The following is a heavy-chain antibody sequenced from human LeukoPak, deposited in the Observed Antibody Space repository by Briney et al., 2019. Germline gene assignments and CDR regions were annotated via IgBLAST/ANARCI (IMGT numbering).Heavy chain of an antibody. V-gene: IGHV4-39*01. J-gene: IGHJ4*02. CDR1: GASISSSSYF. CDR2: IHYSGST. D-gene: IGHD3-16*01. CDR3: ARRPGGGSIDY. Sequence: PSETLSLTCTVSGASISSSSYFWGWIRQPPGRGLEWIASIHYSGSTYYNPSLKSRVTLSLATSKNQFSLNLSSVTAADTAVYYCARRPGGGSIDYWGQGTLVTVSS.